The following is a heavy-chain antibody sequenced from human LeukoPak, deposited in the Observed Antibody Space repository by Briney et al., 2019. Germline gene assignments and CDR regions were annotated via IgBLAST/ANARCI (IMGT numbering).Heavy chain of an antibody. CDR2: IKQDGSRK. D-gene: IGHD3-3*01. J-gene: IGHJ6*03. CDR3: ARVRGERRTIFGVAVRDYYQYDFLDV. CDR1: GFTFNYES. Sequence: PGGSLTLSCSASGFTFNYESMIWLGPPPGKELAGVASIKQDGSRKYHEDSVKGRFTISRDNAKNLLYLQMSNLRAEDRAVYFCARVRGERRTIFGVAVRDYYQYDFLDVWGKGTTVIVSS. V-gene: IGHV3-7*01.